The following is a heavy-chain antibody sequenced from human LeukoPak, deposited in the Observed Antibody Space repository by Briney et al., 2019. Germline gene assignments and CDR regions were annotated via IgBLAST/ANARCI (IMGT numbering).Heavy chain of an antibody. D-gene: IGHD2-2*01. Sequence: PSETLSLTCTVSGGSISSYYWSWIRQPAGKGLEWIGRIYTSGSTNYNPSLKSRVTMSVDTSKNQFSLKLSSVTAADTAMYYCASLYCSSTSCYGGYFDYWGQGTLVTVSS. J-gene: IGHJ4*02. V-gene: IGHV4-4*07. CDR3: ASLYCSSTSCYGGYFDY. CDR2: IYTSGST. CDR1: GGSISSYY.